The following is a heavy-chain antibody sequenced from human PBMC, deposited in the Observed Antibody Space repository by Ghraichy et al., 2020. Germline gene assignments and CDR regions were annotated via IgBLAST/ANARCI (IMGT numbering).Heavy chain of an antibody. CDR1: GFSFSDYW. D-gene: IGHD6-6*01. CDR2: IKSDGSYT. J-gene: IGHJ4*02. Sequence: GGSLRLSCAASGFSFSDYWMHWVRQAPGKGLVWVSHIKSDGSYTNYADSVKDRFTISRDNAKKTLYLQMNIVRAEDTAVYYCTTSPKAEYNYWGQGTLVTVSS. CDR3: TTSPKAEYNY. V-gene: IGHV3-74*01.